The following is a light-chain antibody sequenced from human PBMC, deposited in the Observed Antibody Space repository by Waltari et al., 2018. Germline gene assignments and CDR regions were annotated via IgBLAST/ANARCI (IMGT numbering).Light chain of an antibody. CDR2: DAS. J-gene: IGKJ2*03. CDR3: QQYNYWPPDS. V-gene: IGKV3-15*01. Sequence: EIVMTQSPGTLSVSPGERATLFCRASQSVGHNLAWFQQKPGQAPRLLIYDASVWAPGVPDRFSGGGSGTEFTLTISRLQSEDFAVYYCQQYNYWPPDSFGQGTKLEIK. CDR1: QSVGHN.